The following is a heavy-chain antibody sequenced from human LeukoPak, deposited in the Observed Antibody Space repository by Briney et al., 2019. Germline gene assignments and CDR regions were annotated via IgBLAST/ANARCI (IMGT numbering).Heavy chain of an antibody. CDR2: MNPNSGNT. Sequence: GASVKVSCKASGYTFTSYDINWVRQATGQGVEWMGWMNPNSGNTGYAQKFQGRVTMTRNTSISTAYMELSSLRSEDTAVYYCARGPDYYDSSGYLILFDYWGQGTLVTVSS. CDR3: ARGPDYYDSSGYLILFDY. CDR1: GYTFTSYD. D-gene: IGHD3-22*01. V-gene: IGHV1-8*01. J-gene: IGHJ4*02.